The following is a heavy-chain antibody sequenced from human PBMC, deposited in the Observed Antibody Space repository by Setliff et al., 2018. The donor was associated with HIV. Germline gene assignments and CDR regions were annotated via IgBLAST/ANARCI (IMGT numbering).Heavy chain of an antibody. V-gene: IGHV1-18*01. Sequence: GASVKVSCKASGFPFSSYGIYWVRQAPGQGLEWMGWISNYNGNTNYAQKFHGRVTMTTDTSTRTAYMEMRGLTYDDTAVYYCARASGGNSVENGFDIWGQGTMVTVS. D-gene: IGHD1-26*01. J-gene: IGHJ3*02. CDR2: ISNYNGNT. CDR3: ARASGGNSVENGFDI. CDR1: GFPFSSYG.